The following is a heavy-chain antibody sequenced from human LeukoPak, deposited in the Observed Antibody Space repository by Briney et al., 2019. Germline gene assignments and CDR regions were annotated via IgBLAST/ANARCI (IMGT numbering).Heavy chain of an antibody. J-gene: IGHJ4*02. Sequence: GGSLRLSCAASGFAVKSSYMNWVRQAPGKGLEWVSGISGSGGSTYYADSVKGRFTISRDNSKNTLYLQMNSLRAEDTAVYYCAKVHPSGYDISDFDYWGQGTLVTVSS. V-gene: IGHV3-23*01. CDR1: GFAVKSSY. D-gene: IGHD5-12*01. CDR2: ISGSGGST. CDR3: AKVHPSGYDISDFDY.